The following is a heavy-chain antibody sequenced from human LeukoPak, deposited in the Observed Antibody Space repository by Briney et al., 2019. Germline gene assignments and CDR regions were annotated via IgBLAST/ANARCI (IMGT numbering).Heavy chain of an antibody. CDR1: GFTFNTYA. J-gene: IGHJ6*02. Sequence: GGSLRLSCVASGFTFNTYAIHWVRQAPGKGLEWVAVISYDGSNKYYEDSVKGRFTISRDNPKNTMYLQMNSLRVEDTAVYYCAKEHGDRGYYYYGMNVWGQGTTVTVSS. CDR2: ISYDGSNK. D-gene: IGHD4-17*01. V-gene: IGHV3-30-3*01. CDR3: AKEHGDRGYYYYGMNV.